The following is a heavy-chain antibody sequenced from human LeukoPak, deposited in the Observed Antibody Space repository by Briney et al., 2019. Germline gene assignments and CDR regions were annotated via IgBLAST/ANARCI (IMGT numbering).Heavy chain of an antibody. D-gene: IGHD2-15*01. CDR2: ISYDGSNK. J-gene: IGHJ6*04. Sequence: GRSLRLSCAASGFTFSSYGMHWVRQAPGKGLEWVAVISYDGSNKYYADSVKGRFTISRDNAKNSLYLQMNSLRADDTAVYYCARSSCSGGRCWGMDVWGKGTTVTVPS. CDR3: ARSSCSGGRCWGMDV. V-gene: IGHV3-30*03. CDR1: GFTFSSYG.